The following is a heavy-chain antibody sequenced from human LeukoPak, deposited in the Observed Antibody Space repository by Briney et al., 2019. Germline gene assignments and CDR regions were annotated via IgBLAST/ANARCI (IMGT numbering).Heavy chain of an antibody. CDR3: ARVGERGTAAGTFDY. D-gene: IGHD6-13*01. CDR1: GYTFTSYG. J-gene: IGHJ4*02. CDR2: ISAYNGNT. Sequence: GASVKVSCKASGYTFTSYGISWVRQAPGQGLEWMGWISAYNGNTNYAQKLQGRVTMTTDTSTSTAYMGLSSLRSEDTAVYYCARVGERGTAAGTFDYWGQGTLVTVSS. V-gene: IGHV1-18*01.